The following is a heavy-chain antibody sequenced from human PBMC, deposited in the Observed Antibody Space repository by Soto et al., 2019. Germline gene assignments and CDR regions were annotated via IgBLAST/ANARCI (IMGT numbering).Heavy chain of an antibody. CDR3: ARGLSKLLWFGELLLDDAFDI. Sequence: ASVKVSCKASGYTFTGYYMHWVRQAPGQGLEWMGWINPNSGGTNYAQKFQGWVTMTRDTSISTAYMELSRLRSDDTAVYYCARGLSKLLWFGELLLDDAFDIWGQGTMVTVSS. V-gene: IGHV1-2*04. CDR1: GYTFTGYY. J-gene: IGHJ3*02. D-gene: IGHD3-10*01. CDR2: INPNSGGT.